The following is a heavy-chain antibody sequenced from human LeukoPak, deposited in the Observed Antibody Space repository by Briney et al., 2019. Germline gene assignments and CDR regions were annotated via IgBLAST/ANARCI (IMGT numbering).Heavy chain of an antibody. CDR2: IIPIFGTA. D-gene: IGHD5-24*01. V-gene: IGHV1-69*05. J-gene: IGHJ4*02. CDR3: ARSLRDGYNIDY. Sequence: GASVKVSCKASGGTFSSYAISWVRQAPGQGLEWMGGIIPIFGTANYAQKFQGRVTITTDESTSTAYMELSSLRSEDTAVCYCARSLRDGYNIDYWGQGTLVTVSS. CDR1: GGTFSSYA.